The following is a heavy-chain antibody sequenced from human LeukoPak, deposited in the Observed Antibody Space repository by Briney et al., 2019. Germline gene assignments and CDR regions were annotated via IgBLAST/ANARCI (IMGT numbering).Heavy chain of an antibody. CDR2: IGRSSSYI. D-gene: IGHD2-2*01. CDR1: GFTFDNYN. J-gene: IGHJ5*02. Sequence: GGSLRLSCAASGFTFDNYNMNWVRQAPGKGLEWVASIGRSSSYIYYADSVKGRFTISSDNAKNSLFLQMNSLRAEDTAVYYCARETQYCSSTSLGLECTNNWFDPWGQGTLVTVSS. V-gene: IGHV3-21*01. CDR3: ARETQYCSSTSLGLECTNNWFDP.